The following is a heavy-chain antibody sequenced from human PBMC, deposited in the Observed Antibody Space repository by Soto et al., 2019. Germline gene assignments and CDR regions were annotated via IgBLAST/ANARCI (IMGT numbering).Heavy chain of an antibody. CDR3: ASAYCSSTSCYYGSDAFDI. CDR1: GYTFTSYD. J-gene: IGHJ3*02. CDR2: MNPNSGNT. V-gene: IGHV1-8*01. D-gene: IGHD2-2*01. Sequence: ASVKVSCKASGYTFTSYDINWVRQATGQGLEWMGWMNPNSGNTGYAQKFQGRVTMTRNTSISTAYKELSSLRSEDTAVYYCASAYCSSTSCYYGSDAFDIWGQGTMVTVSS.